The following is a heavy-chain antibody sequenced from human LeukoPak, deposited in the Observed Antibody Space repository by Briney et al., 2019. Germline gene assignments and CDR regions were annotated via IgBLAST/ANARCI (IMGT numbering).Heavy chain of an antibody. CDR1: GFTFSSYS. Sequence: GGSLRPSCAASGFTFSSYSMNWVRQAPGKGLEWVSSISSSSSYIYYADSVKGRFTISRDNAKNSLYLQMNSLRADDTAIYYCATETEYSNYDAFDIWGQGTMVTVSS. J-gene: IGHJ3*02. CDR3: ATETEYSNYDAFDI. CDR2: ISSSSSYI. D-gene: IGHD4-11*01. V-gene: IGHV3-21*01.